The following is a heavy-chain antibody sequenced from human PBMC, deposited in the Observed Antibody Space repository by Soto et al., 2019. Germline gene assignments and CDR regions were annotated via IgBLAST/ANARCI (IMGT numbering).Heavy chain of an antibody. D-gene: IGHD1-26*01. CDR3: AKDKGIVGATPHY. CDR2: ISYDGSNK. Sequence: QVQLVESGGGVVQPGRSLRLSCAASGFTFSSYGMHLVRQAPGKGLEWVAVISYDGSNKYYADSVKGRFTISRDNSKNTLYLQMNSLRAEDTAVYYCAKDKGIVGATPHYWGQGTLVTVSS. V-gene: IGHV3-30*18. J-gene: IGHJ4*02. CDR1: GFTFSSYG.